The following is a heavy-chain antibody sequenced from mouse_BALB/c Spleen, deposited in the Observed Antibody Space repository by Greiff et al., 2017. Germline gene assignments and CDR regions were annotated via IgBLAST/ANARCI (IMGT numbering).Heavy chain of an antibody. CDR2: INPSTGYT. Sequence: LHRSGADLPKPGASGKMSGKAPGSPFPGYGMPWVKQRPGQGLEWIGYINPSTGYTEYNQKFKDKATLTADKSSSTAYMQLSSLTSEDSAVYYCARDNGYYTMDYWGQGTSVTVSS. CDR1: GSPFPGYG. V-gene: IGHV1-4*01. CDR3: ARDNGYYTMDY. J-gene: IGHJ4*01.